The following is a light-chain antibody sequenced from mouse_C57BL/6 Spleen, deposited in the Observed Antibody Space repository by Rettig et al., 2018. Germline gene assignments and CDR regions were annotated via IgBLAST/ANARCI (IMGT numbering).Light chain of an antibody. CDR1: QDINSY. J-gene: IGKJ2*01. CDR2: RAN. V-gene: IGKV14-111*01. CDR3: LQYDELYT. Sequence: DINMTQSPSSMYASLGERVTITCQASQDINSYLSWFQQKPGKSPKTLIYRANRLVDGVPSRFSGSGSGQDYSLTISSLEYEDMGIYYCLQYDELYTCG.